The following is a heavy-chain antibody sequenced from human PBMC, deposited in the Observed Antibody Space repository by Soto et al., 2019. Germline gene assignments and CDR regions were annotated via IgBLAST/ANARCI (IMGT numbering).Heavy chain of an antibody. V-gene: IGHV1-2*02. CDR3: ATDSNYDVSNSF. D-gene: IGHD3-3*01. CDR2: INPNSGGT. J-gene: IGHJ4*02. CDR1: GYTFTGYY. Sequence: ASVKVSCKASGYTFTGYYMHWVRQAPGQGLEWMGWINPNSGGTNYAQKFQGRVSIAADHSTSTVYMELSRLKSDDTAVYFCATDSNYDVSNSFWGQGTLVTVSS.